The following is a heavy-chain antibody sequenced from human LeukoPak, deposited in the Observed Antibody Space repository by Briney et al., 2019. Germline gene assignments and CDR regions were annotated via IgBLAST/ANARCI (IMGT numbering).Heavy chain of an antibody. CDR1: GASITSSY. D-gene: IGHD7-27*01. V-gene: IGHV4-59*08. CDR3: ARHPFSNPFDF. CDR2: VYHTGNT. Sequence: SETLSLTCTVSGASITSSYWSRIRQPPGKGLEWIGYVYHTGNTDYNPSLRSRVTISLDTSKSHFTLSLSSATAADTAVYFCARHPFSNPFDFWGRGTLVTVSS. J-gene: IGHJ4*02.